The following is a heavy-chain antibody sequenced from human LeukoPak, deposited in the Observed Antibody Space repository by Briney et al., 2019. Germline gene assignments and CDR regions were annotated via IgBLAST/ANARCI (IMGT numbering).Heavy chain of an antibody. J-gene: IGHJ4*02. CDR2: IKTDGSEE. CDR1: GFAFSTYW. Sequence: GGSLRLSCAVSGFAFSTYWISWARQAPGEGLEWVARIKTDGSEEYYVDSVKGRFTVSRDNAENSLYLRMNSLRVEDTAVYYCVRGGVTGGRFDFWGQGTLVTVSS. D-gene: IGHD7-27*01. V-gene: IGHV3-7*01. CDR3: VRGGVTGGRFDF.